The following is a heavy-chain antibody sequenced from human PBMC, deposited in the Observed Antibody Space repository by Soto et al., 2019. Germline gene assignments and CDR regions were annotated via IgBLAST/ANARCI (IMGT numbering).Heavy chain of an antibody. Sequence: QVQLVQSGAEVKKPGSSVKVSCKASGGTFSSYTISWVRQAPGQGLEWMGRSIPILGIANYAQKFQGRVTITADKSTSTAYKELSSLRSEDTAVYYCARGGEQWPGTWGRGTLVTVSS. D-gene: IGHD6-19*01. CDR3: ARGGEQWPGT. CDR2: SIPILGIA. CDR1: GGTFSSYT. J-gene: IGHJ2*01. V-gene: IGHV1-69*02.